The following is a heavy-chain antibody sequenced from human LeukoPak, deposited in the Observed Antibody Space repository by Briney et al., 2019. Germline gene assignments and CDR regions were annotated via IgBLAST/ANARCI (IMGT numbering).Heavy chain of an antibody. CDR1: GGSISSYY. J-gene: IGHJ4*02. CDR2: IYYSGST. Sequence: PSETLSLTCTVSGGSISSYYWSWIRQPPGKGLEWIGYIYYSGSTNYNPSLKSRVTISVDTSKNQFSLKLSSVTAADTAVYYCARHTSYGDYVGYWGQGTLVTVSS. CDR3: ARHTSYGDYVGY. D-gene: IGHD4-17*01. V-gene: IGHV4-59*08.